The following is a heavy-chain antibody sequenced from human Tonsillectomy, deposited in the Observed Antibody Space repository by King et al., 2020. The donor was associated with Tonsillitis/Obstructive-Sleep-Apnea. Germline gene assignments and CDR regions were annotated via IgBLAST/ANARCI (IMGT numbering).Heavy chain of an antibody. J-gene: IGHJ3*02. CDR1: GYRFTRYW. CDR3: ASLGIVWAHRSFDI. CDR2: IYPGDSDT. V-gene: IGHV5-51*03. Sequence: VQLVESGAEVKKPGESLKISCKGSGYRFTRYWIGWVRQMPGKGLEWMGIIYPGDSDTRYSPSFQGQVTISADKSISTAYLQWSSLKTSDIAMYYCASLGIVWAHRSFDIWGQGTMVTVSS. D-gene: IGHD1-26*01.